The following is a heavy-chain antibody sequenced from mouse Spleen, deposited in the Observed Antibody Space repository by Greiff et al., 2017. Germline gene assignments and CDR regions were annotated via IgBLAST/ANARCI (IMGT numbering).Heavy chain of an antibody. CDR1: GFSLTSYG. CDR2: IWSGGST. V-gene: IGHV2-2*01. Sequence: QVHVKQSGPGLVQPSQSLSITCTVSGFSLTSYGVHWVRQSPGKGLEWLGVIWSGGSTDYNAAFISRLSISKDNSKSQVFFKMNSLQADDTAIYYCARKGSYYSYDVGYAMDYWGQGTSVTVSS. J-gene: IGHJ4*01. D-gene: IGHD2-12*01. CDR3: ARKGSYYSYDVGYAMDY.